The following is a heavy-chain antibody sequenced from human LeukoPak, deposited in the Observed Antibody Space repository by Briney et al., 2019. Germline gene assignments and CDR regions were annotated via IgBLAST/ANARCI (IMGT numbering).Heavy chain of an antibody. D-gene: IGHD1-26*01. Sequence: GGSLRLSCAASGFTFSSYAMSWVRQAPGKGLEWVSAVSGNGVSTFYTDSVKGRFSISRDNSKNTVYLQMNSLRADDTAVYYCARLSGNYYFDYWGQGTLVTVSS. V-gene: IGHV3-23*01. CDR1: GFTFSSYA. J-gene: IGHJ4*02. CDR2: VSGNGVST. CDR3: ARLSGNYYFDY.